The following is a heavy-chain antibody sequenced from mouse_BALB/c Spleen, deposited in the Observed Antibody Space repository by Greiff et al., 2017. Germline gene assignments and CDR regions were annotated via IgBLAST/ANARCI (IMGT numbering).Heavy chain of an antibody. CDR1: GYSFTGYF. CDR2: INPYNGDT. J-gene: IGHJ4*01. Sequence: VQLQQSGPELVKPGASVKISCKASGYSFTGYFMNWVKQSHGKSLAWIGRINPYNGDTFYNQKFKGKATLTVDKSSSTAHMELLSLTSEDSAVYYCGRRYYGSSNYAMDYWGKGNSVTVSS. CDR3: GRRYYGSSNYAMDY. D-gene: IGHD1-1*01. V-gene: IGHV1-37*01.